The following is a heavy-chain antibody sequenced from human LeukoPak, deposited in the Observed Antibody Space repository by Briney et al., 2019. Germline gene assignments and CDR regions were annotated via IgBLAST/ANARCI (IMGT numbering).Heavy chain of an antibody. J-gene: IGHJ4*02. D-gene: IGHD3-10*01. V-gene: IGHV3-74*01. Sequence: GGSLRLSCAAPGFTFSSYGMHWVRQAPGKGLVWVSRITSDGRSTSYADSVKGRFTISRDNAKNTLFLQMNSLRAEDTAVYYCARVEAGQTRGYYFDYWGQGTLVTVSS. CDR2: ITSDGRST. CDR1: GFTFSSYG. CDR3: ARVEAGQTRGYYFDY.